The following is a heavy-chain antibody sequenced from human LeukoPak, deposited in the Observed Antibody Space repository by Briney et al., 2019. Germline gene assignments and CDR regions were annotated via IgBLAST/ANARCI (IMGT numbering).Heavy chain of an antibody. D-gene: IGHD2-15*01. Sequence: SETLSLTCAVYGGSFSGYYWSWIRQAPGKGLEWIGEINHSGSTNYNPALKSRVTISVDTSKNQFSLTLSSVTAADTAVYYCARGPDIVVVVAASNWFDPWGQGTLVTVSS. CDR3: ARGPDIVVVVAASNWFDP. V-gene: IGHV4-34*01. CDR2: INHSGST. J-gene: IGHJ5*02. CDR1: GGSFSGYY.